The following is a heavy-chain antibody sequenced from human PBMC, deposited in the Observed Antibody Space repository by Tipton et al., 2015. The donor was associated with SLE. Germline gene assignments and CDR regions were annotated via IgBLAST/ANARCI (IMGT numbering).Heavy chain of an antibody. CDR2: IYTSGGT. D-gene: IGHD1-1*01. Sequence: TLSLTCTVSGGSISSYYWSWIRQPAGKGLEWIGHIYTSGGTNYIPSLKSRVTISVDTSKNQFSLKLSSVTAADTAAYYCARRNVSAFDIWGQGTMVTVSS. CDR1: GGSISSYY. J-gene: IGHJ3*02. V-gene: IGHV4-4*07. CDR3: ARRNVSAFDI.